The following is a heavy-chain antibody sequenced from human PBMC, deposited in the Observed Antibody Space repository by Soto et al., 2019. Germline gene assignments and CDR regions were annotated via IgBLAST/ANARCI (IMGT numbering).Heavy chain of an antibody. Sequence: QITLKESGPTLMKPTQTLTLTCTFSGFSLSTSGVGVGWIRQPPGKALEWLAVIYWDDSKTYSPSLKSRLTITKDTSRDQVVLTMTNMDPVDTATYYCAHKGSGSRAIDYWGQGALVTVSS. CDR3: AHKGSGSRAIDY. J-gene: IGHJ4*02. V-gene: IGHV2-5*02. CDR2: IYWDDSK. CDR1: GFSLSTSGVG. D-gene: IGHD3-10*01.